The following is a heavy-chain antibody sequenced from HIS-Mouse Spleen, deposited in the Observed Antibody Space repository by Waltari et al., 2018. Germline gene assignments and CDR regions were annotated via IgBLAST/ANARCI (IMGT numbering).Heavy chain of an antibody. CDR1: GFTFSSYG. Sequence: QVQLVESGGGVVQPGRSLRLSCAASGFTFSSYGMHWVRQAPGKGLKWVEGISYDGSNKYYADSVKGRFTISRDNSKNTLYLQMNSLRAEDTAVYYCAKASSGWLDYWGQGTLVTVSS. D-gene: IGHD6-19*01. V-gene: IGHV3-30*18. J-gene: IGHJ4*02. CDR2: ISYDGSNK. CDR3: AKASSGWLDY.